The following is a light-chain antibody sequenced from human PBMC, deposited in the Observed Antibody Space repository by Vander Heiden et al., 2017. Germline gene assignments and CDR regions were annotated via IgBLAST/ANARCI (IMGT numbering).Light chain of an antibody. CDR2: GAS. CDR3: QQYYSTPRT. Sequence: DMVPSQLPDSLAASLGVSDTINCKSSQSVFYSYNNKNYLAWYQQKPGQPPKLLIYGASTRESGVPDRFSGSGSGTDFTLTISSLQAEDVAVYYCQQYYSTPRTFGQGTKVEIK. CDR1: QSVFYSYNNKNY. V-gene: IGKV4-1*01. J-gene: IGKJ1*01.